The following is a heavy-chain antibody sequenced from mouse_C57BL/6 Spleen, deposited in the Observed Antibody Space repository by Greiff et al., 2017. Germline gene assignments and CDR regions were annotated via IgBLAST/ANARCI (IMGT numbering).Heavy chain of an antibody. D-gene: IGHD1-1*01. CDR3: ARKGSSYWYFDV. CDR1: GYAFSSYW. V-gene: IGHV1-80*01. CDR2: IYPGDGDT. Sequence: QLQQSGAELVKPGASVKISCKASGYAFSSYWMNWVKQRPGTGLEWIGQIYPGDGDTNYNGKFKGKATLTADKSSSTAYMQLSSLTSEDSAVYFCARKGSSYWYFDVWGKGTTVTVSS. J-gene: IGHJ1*03.